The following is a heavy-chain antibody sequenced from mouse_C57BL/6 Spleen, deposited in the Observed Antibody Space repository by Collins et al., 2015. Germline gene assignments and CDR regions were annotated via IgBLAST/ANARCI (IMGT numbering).Heavy chain of an antibody. CDR1: GYSITSGYY. CDR3: AGLRLGDF. D-gene: IGHD2-4*01. J-gene: IGHJ4*01. CDR2: ISYDGNN. V-gene: IGHV3-6*01. Sequence: DVQLQESGPGLVKPSQSLSLTCSVTGYSITSGYYWNWIRQFPGNKLEWIGQISYDGNNNYNPFLKNRISITRDTSKNQFFLRLNSVTFEDTATYYCAGLRLGDFWGQGTSVTVSS.